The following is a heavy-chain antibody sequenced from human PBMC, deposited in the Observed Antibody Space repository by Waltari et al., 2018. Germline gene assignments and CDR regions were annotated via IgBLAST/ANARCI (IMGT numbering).Heavy chain of an antibody. D-gene: IGHD2-2*01. V-gene: IGHV1-2*02. CDR2: INPNSGGT. CDR3: ARVTPYCSSTSCYDGLDY. J-gene: IGHJ4*02. Sequence: QVQLVQSGAEVKKPGASVKVSCKASGYTFTGYYMHWVRQAPGQGLEWMGWINPNSGGTNYAQKFQGRVTMTRDTSISTAYMELSRLRSDDTAVYYCARVTPYCSSTSCYDGLDYWGQGTLVTVSS. CDR1: GYTFTGYY.